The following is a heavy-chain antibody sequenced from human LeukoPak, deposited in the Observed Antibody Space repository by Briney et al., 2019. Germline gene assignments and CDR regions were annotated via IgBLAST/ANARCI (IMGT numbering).Heavy chain of an antibody. J-gene: IGHJ4*02. D-gene: IGHD3-22*01. Sequence: ASVKVSCKASGYTFTGYYMHWVRQAPGQGLEWMGWINPNSGGTNYAQKFQGRVTMTRDTSISTAYMELSRLRSDDTAVYYCARGTYYYDSSGYAPTIDDWGQGTLVTVSS. V-gene: IGHV1-2*02. CDR2: INPNSGGT. CDR1: GYTFTGYY. CDR3: ARGTYYYDSSGYAPTIDD.